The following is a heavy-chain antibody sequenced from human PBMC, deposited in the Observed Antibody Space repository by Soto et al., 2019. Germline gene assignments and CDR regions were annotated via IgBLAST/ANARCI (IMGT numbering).Heavy chain of an antibody. V-gene: IGHV3-30*18. D-gene: IGHD2-2*01. CDR3: AKEGRDCSSTRCRFDGYYFDY. J-gene: IGHJ4*02. CDR1: GFTFSSYG. CDR2: ISYDGSNK. Sequence: QVQLVESGGGVVQPGRSLRLSCAASGFTFSSYGMHWVRQAPGKGLEWVAVISYDGSNKYYADSVKGRFTISRDNSKNRLXLXPSSLRAEDTAVYYCAKEGRDCSSTRCRFDGYYFDYWGQGTLVTVSS.